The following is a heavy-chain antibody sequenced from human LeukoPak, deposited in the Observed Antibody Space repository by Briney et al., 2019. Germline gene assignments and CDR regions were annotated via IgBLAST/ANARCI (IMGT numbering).Heavy chain of an antibody. CDR3: ARLRPHYSNYDLGYFDY. CDR2: IYYSGST. V-gene: IGHV4-39*01. D-gene: IGHD4-11*01. J-gene: IGHJ4*02. Sequence: PSETLSLTCTVSDGSISSGSYYWVWIRQPPGKGLEWIGSIYYSGSTYYNPSLKSRVTISVDTSKNQFSLKLSSVTAADTAVYYCARLRPHYSNYDLGYFDYWGQGTLVTVSS. CDR1: DGSISSGSYY.